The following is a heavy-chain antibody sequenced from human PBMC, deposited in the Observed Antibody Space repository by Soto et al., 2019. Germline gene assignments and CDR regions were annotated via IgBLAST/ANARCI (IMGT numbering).Heavy chain of an antibody. Sequence: EVQLLESGGGLVQPGGSLRLSCAAAGFTFSSYAMSWVRQAPGKGLEWVSAISGSGGSTYYADSVKGRFTISRDNSKNTLYLQMNSLSDEDSAVYYCARRSSGWYFDYWGQGTLVTVSS. CDR2: ISGSGGST. CDR3: ARRSSGWYFDY. V-gene: IGHV3-23*01. D-gene: IGHD6-19*01. CDR1: GFTFSSYA. J-gene: IGHJ4*02.